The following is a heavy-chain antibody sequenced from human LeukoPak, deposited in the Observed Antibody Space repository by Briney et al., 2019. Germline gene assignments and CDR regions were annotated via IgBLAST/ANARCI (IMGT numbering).Heavy chain of an antibody. CDR1: EFTFSNYW. D-gene: IGHD3-10*01. CDR3: AREVGSGNSDRYFVY. CDR2: INSDGSGT. J-gene: IGHJ4*02. V-gene: IGHV3-74*01. Sequence: GGSLRLSCAASEFTFSNYWIHWVRQAPGKGLVWVSRINSDGSGTNYADSVKGRFTISRDNSNNTLYLQMKSLRAEDTAVYYCAREVGSGNSDRYFVYWGQGTLVTVSS.